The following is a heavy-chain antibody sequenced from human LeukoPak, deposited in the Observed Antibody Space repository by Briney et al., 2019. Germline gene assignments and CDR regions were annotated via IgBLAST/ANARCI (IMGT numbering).Heavy chain of an antibody. CDR2: IIPIFGTA. Sequence: SVKVSCKASGGTFSSYAINWVRQVPGQGLEWMGGIIPIFGTANSAQKFQGRVTITADESTSTAYMELSSLRSEDTAVYYCARGTSGYYPYFDYWGQGTLVTVSS. J-gene: IGHJ4*02. CDR1: GGTFSSYA. V-gene: IGHV1-69*13. D-gene: IGHD3-22*01. CDR3: ARGTSGYYPYFDY.